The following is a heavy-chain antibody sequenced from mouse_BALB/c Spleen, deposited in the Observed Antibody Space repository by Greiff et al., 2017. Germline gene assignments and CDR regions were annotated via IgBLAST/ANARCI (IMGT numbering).Heavy chain of an antibody. D-gene: IGHD1-1*01. CDR1: GFNIKDTY. J-gene: IGHJ4*01. CDR2: IDPANGNT. V-gene: IGHV14-3*02. Sequence: EVQLQESGAELVKPGASVKLSCTASGFNIKDTYMHWVKQRPEQGLEWIGRIDPANGNTKYDPKFQGKATITADTSSNTAYLPLSSLTSEDTAVYYCARSLYYGSMDYWGQGTSVTVSS. CDR3: ARSLYYGSMDY.